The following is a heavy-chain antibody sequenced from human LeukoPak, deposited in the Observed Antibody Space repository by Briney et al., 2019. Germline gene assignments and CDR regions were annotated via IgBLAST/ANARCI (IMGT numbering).Heavy chain of an antibody. Sequence: PSQTLSLICTVSAGSISSSSYYWGRIRQPPGKGLEWIGRIYYSGSTYYNPSLKSRVTISVDTSKNQFSLKLSSVTAADTAVYYCARDKIVVVVAATPRQAERYYYYGMDVWGQGTTVTVSS. CDR2: IYYSGST. D-gene: IGHD2-15*01. V-gene: IGHV4-39*02. CDR3: ARDKIVVVVAATPRQAERYYYYGMDV. J-gene: IGHJ6*02. CDR1: AGSISSSSYY.